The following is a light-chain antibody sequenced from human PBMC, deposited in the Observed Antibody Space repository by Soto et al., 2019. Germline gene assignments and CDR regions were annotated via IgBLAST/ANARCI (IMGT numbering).Light chain of an antibody. CDR1: SSDVGGYDS. J-gene: IGLJ2*01. CDR3: SSYGGSNNLV. CDR2: EVN. Sequence: QSALTQPPSASGSPGQSVTISCTGTSSDVGGYDSVSWYQQHPGKVPKLMIYEVNKRPSGVPDRFSGSKSGNTASLTVSGLQAEDEADYYCSSYGGSNNLVFGGGTKVTVL. V-gene: IGLV2-8*01.